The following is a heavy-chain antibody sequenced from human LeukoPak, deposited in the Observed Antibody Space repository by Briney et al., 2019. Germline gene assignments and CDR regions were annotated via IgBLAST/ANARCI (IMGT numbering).Heavy chain of an antibody. Sequence: SETLSLTCTVSGGSMSSYYWSWIRQPPGKGLEWIGYIYYSGSTNYNPSLKSRVTISVDTSKNQFSLKLSSVTAADTAVYYCAREGNTYGSNWFDPWGQGTLVTVSP. CDR1: GGSMSSYY. D-gene: IGHD5-18*01. CDR3: AREGNTYGSNWFDP. J-gene: IGHJ5*02. V-gene: IGHV4-59*01. CDR2: IYYSGST.